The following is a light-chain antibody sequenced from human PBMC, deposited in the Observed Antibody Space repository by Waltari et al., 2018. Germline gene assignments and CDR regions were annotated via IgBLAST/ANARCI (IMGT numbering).Light chain of an antibody. CDR1: QGLFHSDGKTC. J-gene: IGKJ1*01. CDR2: EVS. Sequence: DIVTTQTPLSLSVTPGQPASISCKSSQGLFHSDGKTCLYWYLQKPGQPPQLLIHEVSNRFSGVPDSFIVRRSGTDFTLKISRVEAEDVGVYYCMQSAQFPWTFRQGTKLEIK. V-gene: IGKV2D-29*01. CDR3: MQSAQFPWT.